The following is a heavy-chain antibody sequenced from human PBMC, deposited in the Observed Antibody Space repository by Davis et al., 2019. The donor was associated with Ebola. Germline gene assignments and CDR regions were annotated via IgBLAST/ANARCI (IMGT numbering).Heavy chain of an antibody. CDR3: ASGSSTRRYYYYGMDV. D-gene: IGHD2-2*01. V-gene: IGHV3-21*01. J-gene: IGHJ6*02. CDR1: GFTFSNAW. CDR2: ISSSSSYI. Sequence: GESLKISCAASGFTFSNAWMNWVRQAPGKGLEWVSSISSSSSYIYYADSVKGRFTISRDNAKNSLNLQMNSLRAEDTAVYYCASGSSTRRYYYYGMDVWGQGTTVTVSS.